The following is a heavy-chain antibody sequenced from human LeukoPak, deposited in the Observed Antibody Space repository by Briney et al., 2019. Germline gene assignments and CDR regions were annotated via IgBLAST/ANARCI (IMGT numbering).Heavy chain of an antibody. CDR2: ISSTSSYI. V-gene: IGHV3-21*01. Sequence: GGSLRLSCAASGFTFSSYSMNWVRQAPGKGLEWVSSISSTSSYIYYAASVKGRFTISRDNAKSSLCLQMNSLRAEDTAVYYCARDKIPSAGTPRGFDPWGQGTLVTVSS. CDR1: GFTFSSYS. D-gene: IGHD6-13*01. J-gene: IGHJ5*02. CDR3: ARDKIPSAGTPRGFDP.